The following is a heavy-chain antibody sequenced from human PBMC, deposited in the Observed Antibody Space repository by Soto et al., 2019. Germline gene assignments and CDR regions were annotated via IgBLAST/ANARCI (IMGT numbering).Heavy chain of an antibody. CDR1: GGSISSGGYY. Sequence: QVQLQESGPGLVKPSQTLSLTCTVSGGSISSGGYYWSWIRQHPGKGLEWIGHIYYGGSTYYNPSLKSRVTISVDTSKNQFSLKLSSVTAADTAVYYCARVGRTGRTTCFDYWGQGTLVTVSS. CDR2: IYYGGST. D-gene: IGHD1-1*01. CDR3: ARVGRTGRTTCFDY. J-gene: IGHJ4*02. V-gene: IGHV4-31*03.